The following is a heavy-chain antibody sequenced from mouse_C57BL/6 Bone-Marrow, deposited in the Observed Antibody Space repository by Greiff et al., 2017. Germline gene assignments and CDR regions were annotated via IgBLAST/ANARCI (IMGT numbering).Heavy chain of an antibody. CDR1: GFTFSNYC. CDR2: IRLKSDNYAT. Sequence: EVNVEESGGGLVQPGGSMKLSCVASGFTFSNYCMNWVRQSPEQGLEWVAQIRLKSDNYATPYAESVKGRFTISRDDSKSSVYLQMNNLRAEDTGIYYCTNYYGPFDYWGQGTTLTVSS. J-gene: IGHJ2*01. D-gene: IGHD1-1*01. V-gene: IGHV6-3*01. CDR3: TNYYGPFDY.